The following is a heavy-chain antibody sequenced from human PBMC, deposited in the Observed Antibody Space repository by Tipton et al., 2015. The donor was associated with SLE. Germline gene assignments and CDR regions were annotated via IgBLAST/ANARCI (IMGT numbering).Heavy chain of an antibody. CDR1: GGSFSGYY. CDR2: INHSGST. J-gene: IGHJ4*02. D-gene: IGHD4-17*01. V-gene: IGHV4-34*01. CDR3: AILRGLDY. Sequence: TLSLTCTVYGGSFSGYYWSWIRQPPGKGLEWIGEINHSGSTNYNPSLKSRVTISVDTSKNQFSLKLSSVTAADTAVYYCAILRGLDYWGQGTLVTVSS.